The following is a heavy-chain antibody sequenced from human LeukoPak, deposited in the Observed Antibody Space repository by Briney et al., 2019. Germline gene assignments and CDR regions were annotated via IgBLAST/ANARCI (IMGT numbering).Heavy chain of an antibody. J-gene: IGHJ6*02. CDR1: GFTFSDYY. D-gene: IGHD2-15*01. V-gene: IGHV3-11*01. CDR3: ARGSTNIAPPYYCSGGSCYRYYYYYGMDV. Sequence: PGGSLRLSCAASGFTFSDYYMSWIRQAPGKGLGWVSYISSSGSTIYYADSVKGRFTISRDNAKNSLYLQMNSLRAEDTAVYYCARGSTNIAPPYYCSGGSCYRYYYYYGMDVWGQGTTVTVSS. CDR2: ISSSGSTI.